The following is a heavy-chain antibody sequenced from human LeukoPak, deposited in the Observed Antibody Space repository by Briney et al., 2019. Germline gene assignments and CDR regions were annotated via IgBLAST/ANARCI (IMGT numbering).Heavy chain of an antibody. CDR3: ARVPSLAVAGFFDY. CDR1: GFTFSSYE. CDR2: ISSSGSTI. D-gene: IGHD6-19*01. J-gene: IGHJ4*02. Sequence: GGSLRPSCAASGFTFSSYEMNWVRQAPGKGLEWVSYISSSGSTIYYADSVKGRFTISRDNAKNSLYLQMNSLRAEDTAVYYCARVPSLAVAGFFDYWGQGTLVTVSS. V-gene: IGHV3-48*03.